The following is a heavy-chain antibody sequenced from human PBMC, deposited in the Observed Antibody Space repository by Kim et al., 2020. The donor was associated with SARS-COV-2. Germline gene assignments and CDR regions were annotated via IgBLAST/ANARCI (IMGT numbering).Heavy chain of an antibody. Sequence: ATKLQGRVTMTTDTSTSTAYMELRSLRSDDTAVYYCARAGVVVITGDWFDPWGQGTLVTVSS. V-gene: IGHV1-18*01. J-gene: IGHJ5*02. D-gene: IGHD3-22*01. CDR3: ARAGVVVITGDWFDP.